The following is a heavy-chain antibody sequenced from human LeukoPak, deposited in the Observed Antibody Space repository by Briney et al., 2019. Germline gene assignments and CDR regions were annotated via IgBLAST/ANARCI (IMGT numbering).Heavy chain of an antibody. CDR2: IKEDGSQK. D-gene: IGHD3-10*01. V-gene: IGHV3-7*03. CDR3: AGDRGYLQFNY. J-gene: IGHJ4*02. Sequence: GGSLRLSCSASGFTFSSRWMSWVRQAPGKGLEWVANIKEDGSQKYYADSVKGRFTISRDNAKNSLYLELNSLRAEDTAMYYCAGDRGYLQFNYWGQGTLVTVSS. CDR1: GFTFSSRW.